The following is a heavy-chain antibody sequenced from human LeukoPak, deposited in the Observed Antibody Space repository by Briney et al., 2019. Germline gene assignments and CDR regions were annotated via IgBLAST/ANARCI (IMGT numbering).Heavy chain of an antibody. CDR2: IYHIGST. D-gene: IGHD2-15*01. V-gene: IGHV4-31*03. CDR3: ARVRFDCSGGDCYLLRLMGHPYWYFDL. CDR1: GGSISSGGYY. Sequence: SQTLSLTCTVSGGSISSGGYYWSWIRQHPGKGLEWIGYIYHIGSTYYNPSLKSRLTISVDTSKNQFSLKLSSVTAADTAVYYCARVRFDCSGGDCYLLRLMGHPYWYFDLWGRGTLVTVSS. J-gene: IGHJ2*01.